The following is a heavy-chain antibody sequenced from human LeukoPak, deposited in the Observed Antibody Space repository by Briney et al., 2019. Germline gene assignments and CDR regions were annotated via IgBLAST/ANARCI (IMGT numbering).Heavy chain of an antibody. CDR3: AREPGIAVAGTGIDY. V-gene: IGHV3-74*01. Sequence: GGSLRLSCAASGFTFSSYWMHWVRQAPGKGLVWVSRINSDGSSTSYADSVKGRFTISRDNAKNSVYLQMNSLRAEDTAVYYCAREPGIAVAGTGIDYWGHGTLVTVSA. J-gene: IGHJ4*01. CDR1: GFTFSSYW. D-gene: IGHD6-19*01. CDR2: INSDGSST.